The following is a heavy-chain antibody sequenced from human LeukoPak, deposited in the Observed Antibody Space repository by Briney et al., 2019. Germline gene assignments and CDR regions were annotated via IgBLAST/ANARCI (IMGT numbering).Heavy chain of an antibody. V-gene: IGHV4-39*07. CDR1: GGSISSSSYY. CDR3: ARENSYDRGGFDY. J-gene: IGHJ4*02. CDR2: IYYSGST. D-gene: IGHD3-22*01. Sequence: PSETLSLTCTVSGGSISSSSYYWGWIRQPPGKGLEWIGSIYYSGSTYYNPSLKSRVTISVDTSKNQFSLKLSSVTAADTAVYYCARENSYDRGGFDYWGQGTLVTVSS.